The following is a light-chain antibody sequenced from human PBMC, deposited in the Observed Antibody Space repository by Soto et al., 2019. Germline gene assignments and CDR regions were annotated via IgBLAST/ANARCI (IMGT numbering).Light chain of an antibody. CDR3: QQYNSYSEGT. J-gene: IGKJ1*01. V-gene: IGKV1-5*01. CDR1: QIISSW. CDR2: DAS. Sequence: DIQITQSPSTLSASVGDRVTLTCRASQIISSWLAWYQQKPGKAPKLLIYDASSLESGVPSRFSGSGSGTEFTLTISSLQPDDFATYYCQQYNSYSEGTFGQGTKVDIK.